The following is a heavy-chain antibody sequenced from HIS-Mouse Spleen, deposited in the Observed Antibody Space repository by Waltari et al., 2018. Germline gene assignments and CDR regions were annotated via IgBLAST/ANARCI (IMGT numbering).Heavy chain of an antibody. CDR1: GGSFSGYY. D-gene: IGHD1-26*01. Sequence: QVQLQQRGAGLLKPSETLSLTCAVYGGSFSGYYWSWIRQPPGKGLEWIGEINHSESTNYNPSLKSRVTISVDTSKNQFSLKLSSVTAADTAVYYCARMGPASGSYGDYWGQGTLVTVSS. V-gene: IGHV4-34*01. CDR2: INHSEST. CDR3: ARMGPASGSYGDY. J-gene: IGHJ4*02.